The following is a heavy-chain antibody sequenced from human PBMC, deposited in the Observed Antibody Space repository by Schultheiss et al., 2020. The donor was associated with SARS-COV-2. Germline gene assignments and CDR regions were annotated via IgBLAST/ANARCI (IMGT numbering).Heavy chain of an antibody. CDR1: GGSISSGDYY. CDR2: IYYSGTI. D-gene: IGHD2-15*01. Sequence: SQTLSLTCTVSGGSISSGDYYWSWIRQPPGTGLEWIGHIYYSGTIYYNPSLKSRVTISVDTSKNQFSLKLSSVTAADTAVYYCARELRAYGMDVWGQGTTVTVSS. J-gene: IGHJ6*02. CDR3: ARELRAYGMDV. V-gene: IGHV4-30-4*01.